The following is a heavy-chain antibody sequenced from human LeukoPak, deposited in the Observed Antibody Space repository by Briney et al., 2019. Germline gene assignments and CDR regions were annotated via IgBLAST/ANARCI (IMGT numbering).Heavy chain of an antibody. CDR3: AKDWARGELLGLYNWFDP. D-gene: IGHD1-26*01. Sequence: TGGSLRLSCAASGFTFSSYGMHWVRQAPGKGLEWVAVISYDGSNKYYADSVKGRFTISRDNSKNTLYLQMNSLRAEDTAVYYCAKDWARGELLGLYNWFDPWGQGTLVTVSS. CDR1: GFTFSSYG. V-gene: IGHV3-30*18. CDR2: ISYDGSNK. J-gene: IGHJ5*02.